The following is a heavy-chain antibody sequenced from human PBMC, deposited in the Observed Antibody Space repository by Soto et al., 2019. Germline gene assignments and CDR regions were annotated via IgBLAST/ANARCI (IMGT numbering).Heavy chain of an antibody. J-gene: IGHJ6*02. CDR2: IIPIFGTA. CDR3: ARAEAAAGPEHYYYGMDV. Sequence: GASVKVSCKASGGTFSSYAISWVRQAPGQGLEWMGGIIPIFGTANYAQKFQGRVTITADESTSTAYMELSSLRSEDTAVYYCARAEAAAGPEHYYYGMDVWGQGTTVTVSS. CDR1: GGTFSSYA. V-gene: IGHV1-69*13. D-gene: IGHD6-13*01.